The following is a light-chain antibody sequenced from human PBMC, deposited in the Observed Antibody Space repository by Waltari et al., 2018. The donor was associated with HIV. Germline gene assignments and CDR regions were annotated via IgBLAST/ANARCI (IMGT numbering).Light chain of an antibody. CDR2: NDK. Sequence: SYVLTQPPSVSVAPGKTARITCGGNNIGSKNVHWHQQKPGQAPVLVMYNDKDRPSGIPERFSGSNSGNTATLTTSRVEAGDEADYYCQVWDNNSDHVVFGGGTKLTVL. J-gene: IGLJ2*01. CDR3: QVWDNNSDHVV. CDR1: NIGSKN. V-gene: IGLV3-21*04.